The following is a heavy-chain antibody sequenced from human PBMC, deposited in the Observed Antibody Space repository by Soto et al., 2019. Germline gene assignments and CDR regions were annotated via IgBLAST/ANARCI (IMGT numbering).Heavy chain of an antibody. V-gene: IGHV1-69*13. CDR1: GSIFSSYS. Sequence: GASVKVSCKAAGSIFSSYSISWVRQAPGQGLEWMGGIIPMLGTTNYAQKLQDRVTLTADETTGTAHMELSSLTSEDTAVYYCARDRRATGGYYGMDVWGQGTTVTVSS. CDR3: ARDRRATGGYYGMDV. J-gene: IGHJ6*02. D-gene: IGHD2-8*02. CDR2: IIPMLGTT.